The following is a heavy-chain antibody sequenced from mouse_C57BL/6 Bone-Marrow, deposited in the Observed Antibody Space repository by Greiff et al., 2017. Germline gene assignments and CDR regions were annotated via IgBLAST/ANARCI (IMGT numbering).Heavy chain of an antibody. J-gene: IGHJ2*01. V-gene: IGHV1-50*01. CDR3: AIYYGSSYDFDY. Sequence: VQLQQPGAELVKPGASVKLSCKASGYTFTSYWMQWVKQRPGQGLEWIGEIDPSDSYTNYNQKFKGKATLTVDTSSSTAYMQLSSLTSEDSAVYYCAIYYGSSYDFDYWGQGTTLTVSS. D-gene: IGHD1-1*01. CDR2: IDPSDSYT. CDR1: GYTFTSYW.